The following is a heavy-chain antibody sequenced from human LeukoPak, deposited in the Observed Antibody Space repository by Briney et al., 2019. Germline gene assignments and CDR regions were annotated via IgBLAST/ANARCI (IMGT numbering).Heavy chain of an antibody. J-gene: IGHJ4*02. D-gene: IGHD1-1*01. CDR2: IYPGDSDT. CDR1: GYRFTSYW. V-gene: IGHV5-51*01. CDR3: ARYTDHYYFDY. Sequence: PGESLKISCKGSGYRFTSYWIGWVRQMPGKGLEWMGIIYPGDSDTRYRPSFQGQVTISADKSISTAYLQWSSLNTSDTAMYYCARYTDHYYFDYWGQGTLVTVSS.